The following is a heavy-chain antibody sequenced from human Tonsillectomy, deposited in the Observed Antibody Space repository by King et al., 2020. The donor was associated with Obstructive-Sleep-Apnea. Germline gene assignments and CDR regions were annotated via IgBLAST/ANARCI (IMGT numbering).Heavy chain of an antibody. J-gene: IGHJ2*01. V-gene: IGHV3-23*04. CDR1: GFTFSSYA. CDR3: AKDRGYYGSGSSHLYFDL. D-gene: IGHD3-10*01. CDR2: ISGSGGST. Sequence: VQLVESGGGLVQPGGSLRLSCAASGFTFSSYAMSWVRQAPGKGLEWVSAISGSGGSTYYADSVKGRFTISRDNSKNTLYLQMNSLRAEDTAVYYCAKDRGYYGSGSSHLYFDLWGRGTLVTVSS.